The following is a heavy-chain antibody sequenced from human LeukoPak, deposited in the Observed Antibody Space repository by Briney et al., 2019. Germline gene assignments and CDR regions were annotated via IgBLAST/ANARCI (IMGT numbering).Heavy chain of an antibody. Sequence: SVKVSCKASGGTFSSYAISWVRQAPGQGLEWMGRIIPILGIANYAQKFQGRVTITADKSTSTAYMELSSLRSEDTAVYYCASSITDTVTDSERSDYWGQGTLVTVSS. CDR1: GGTFSSYA. D-gene: IGHD4-17*01. V-gene: IGHV1-69*04. J-gene: IGHJ4*02. CDR2: IIPILGIA. CDR3: ASSITDTVTDSERSDY.